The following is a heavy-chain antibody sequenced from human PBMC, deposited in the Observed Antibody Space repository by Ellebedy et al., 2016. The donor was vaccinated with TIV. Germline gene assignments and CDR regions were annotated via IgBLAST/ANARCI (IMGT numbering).Heavy chain of an antibody. Sequence: GESLKISCAASGFSFSSYAMSWVRQAPGKGLEWVTGIIGSGGSTNYVDSVKGRFTISRDNSKNTLFLQMNSLRGEDTAVYFCARSPKDHDNHAMDVWGQGTTVTVS. D-gene: IGHD1-1*01. J-gene: IGHJ6*02. CDR1: GFSFSSYA. CDR3: ARSPKDHDNHAMDV. V-gene: IGHV3-23*01. CDR2: IIGSGGST.